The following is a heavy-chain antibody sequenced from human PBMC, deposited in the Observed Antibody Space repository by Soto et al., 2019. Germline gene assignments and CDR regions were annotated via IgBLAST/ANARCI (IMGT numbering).Heavy chain of an antibody. Sequence: GGSLRLSCAASGFTVSSNYMSWVRQAPGKGLEWVSVIYSGGSTYYADSVKGRFTISRHNSKNTLYLQMNSLRAEDTAVYYCARDRPPDWGFHGQEWYSSRFVGGMDVWGQGTTVTVSS. J-gene: IGHJ6*02. CDR2: IYSGGST. V-gene: IGHV3-53*04. CDR3: ARDRPPDWGFHGQEWYSSRFVGGMDV. D-gene: IGHD6-13*01. CDR1: GFTVSSNY.